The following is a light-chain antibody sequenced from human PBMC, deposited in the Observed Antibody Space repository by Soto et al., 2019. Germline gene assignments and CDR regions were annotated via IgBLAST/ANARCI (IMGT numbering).Light chain of an antibody. Sequence: DIQMTQSPSTLSASVGDRVTITCRASQTISSWLAWYQQKPGKAPKLLIYKASSLESGVPSRFSGSGSGTEFTLSISSLQPDDFATYHCQQYNTYPRTFGQGTKVGIK. CDR2: KAS. CDR1: QTISSW. V-gene: IGKV1-5*03. CDR3: QQYNTYPRT. J-gene: IGKJ1*01.